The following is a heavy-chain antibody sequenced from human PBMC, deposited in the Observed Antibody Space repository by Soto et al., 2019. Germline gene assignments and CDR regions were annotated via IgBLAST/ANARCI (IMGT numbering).Heavy chain of an antibody. V-gene: IGHV3-30*03. J-gene: IGHJ6*02. D-gene: IGHD3-3*01. CDR2: ISYDGSNK. CDR1: GFTFSSYG. CDR3: ASLTIFGVVITRYYYYGMDV. Sequence: GGSLRLSCAASGFTFSSYGMHWVRQAPGKGLEWVAVISYDGSNKYYADSVKGRFTISRDNSKNTLYLQMNSLRAEDTAVYYCASLTIFGVVITRYYYYGMDVWGQGTTVTVSS.